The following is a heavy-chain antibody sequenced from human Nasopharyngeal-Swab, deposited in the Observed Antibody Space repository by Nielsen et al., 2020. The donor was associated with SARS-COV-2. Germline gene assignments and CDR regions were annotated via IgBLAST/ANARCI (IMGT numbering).Heavy chain of an antibody. D-gene: IGHD3/OR15-3a*01. Sequence: SETLSLTCAVYGVSFSGYYWSWIRQPPGKGLEWIGEINHSGSTNYNPSLKSRVTISVDTSKNQFSLKLSSVTAADTAVYYCARRTGYYYYYGMDVWGQGTTVTVSS. J-gene: IGHJ6*02. CDR2: INHSGST. CDR3: ARRTGYYYYYGMDV. V-gene: IGHV4-34*01. CDR1: GVSFSGYY.